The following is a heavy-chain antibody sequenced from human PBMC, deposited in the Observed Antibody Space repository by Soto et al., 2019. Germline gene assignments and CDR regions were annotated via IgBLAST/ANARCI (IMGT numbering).Heavy chain of an antibody. CDR1: GFTFSSYA. J-gene: IGHJ4*02. Sequence: GGSLRLSCAASGFTFSSYAMSWVRQAPGKGLEWVSAISGSGSSTYYADSVKGRFTISRDNSKNTLYLQMNSLRAEDTAVYYCAKDGRDDYIWGSYRCPYFDYWGQGTLVTVSS. V-gene: IGHV3-23*01. D-gene: IGHD3-16*02. CDR2: ISGSGSST. CDR3: AKDGRDDYIWGSYRCPYFDY.